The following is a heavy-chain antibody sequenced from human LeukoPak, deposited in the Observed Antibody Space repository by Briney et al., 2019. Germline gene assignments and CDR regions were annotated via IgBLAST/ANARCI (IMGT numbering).Heavy chain of an antibody. Sequence: PSETLSLTCSVSGFSISGGYYWGWIRQPPGKGLEWLGSIYHSGNTNYNPSLKSRVTISADTSKNQFSLKLSSVTAADTAVYYCAREFRKGWNWFDPWGQGTLVTVSS. CDR3: AREFRKGWNWFDP. J-gene: IGHJ5*02. V-gene: IGHV4-38-2*02. CDR1: GFSISGGYY. D-gene: IGHD2-15*01. CDR2: IYHSGNT.